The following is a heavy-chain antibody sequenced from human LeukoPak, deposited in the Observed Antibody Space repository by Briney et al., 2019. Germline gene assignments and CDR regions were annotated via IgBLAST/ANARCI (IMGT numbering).Heavy chain of an antibody. CDR2: ISSSSSTI. V-gene: IGHV3-48*01. CDR1: GFTFSSYS. J-gene: IGHJ4*02. Sequence: GGSLRLSCAASGFTFSSYSMNWVRQAPGKGLEWVSYISSSSSTIYYADSVKGRFTISRDNAKNSLYLQMNSLRAEDTALYYCARDASYCGGDCYLYPYFDYWGQGTLVTVSS. CDR3: ARDASYCGGDCYLYPYFDY. D-gene: IGHD2-21*02.